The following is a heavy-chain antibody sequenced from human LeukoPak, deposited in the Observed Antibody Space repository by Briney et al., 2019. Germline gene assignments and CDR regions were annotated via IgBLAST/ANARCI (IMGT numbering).Heavy chain of an antibody. Sequence: ASVTVSCKASGYTFTGYYMHWVRQAPGQGLEWMGRINPNSGGTNYAQKFQGRVTMTRDTSISTAYMELSRLRSDDTAVYYCARVQRGDSYFDYWGQGTLVTVSS. CDR3: ARVQRGDSYFDY. D-gene: IGHD2-21*02. CDR2: INPNSGGT. CDR1: GYTFTGYY. V-gene: IGHV1-2*06. J-gene: IGHJ4*02.